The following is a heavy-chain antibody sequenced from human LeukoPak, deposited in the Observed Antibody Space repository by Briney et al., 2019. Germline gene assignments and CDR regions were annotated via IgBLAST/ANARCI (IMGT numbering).Heavy chain of an antibody. Sequence: SETLSLTCVVSGGSITTNYWSWIRQTPGKGLEWIGYIYYSGSTNYNPSLKSRVTISVDTSKNQFSLKLSSVTAADTAVYYCARGLTRWLQYFDYWGQGTLVTVSS. D-gene: IGHD5-24*01. V-gene: IGHV4-59*12. CDR2: IYYSGST. CDR3: ARGLTRWLQYFDY. J-gene: IGHJ4*02. CDR1: GGSITTNY.